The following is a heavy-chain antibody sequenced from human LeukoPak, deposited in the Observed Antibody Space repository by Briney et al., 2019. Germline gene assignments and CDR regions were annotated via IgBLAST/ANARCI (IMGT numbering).Heavy chain of an antibody. J-gene: IGHJ4*02. Sequence: SETLSLTCSVSGGSISSGGYYWSWIRQPAGKGLEWIGRIYTSGSSNYNPSLKSRVTISVDSSKHQFSLKLSSVTAADTAVYYCARDLVWSRASYFDFWGQGTLVTVSS. CDR2: IYTSGSS. V-gene: IGHV4-61*02. D-gene: IGHD2-8*01. CDR1: GGSISSGGYY. CDR3: ARDLVWSRASYFDF.